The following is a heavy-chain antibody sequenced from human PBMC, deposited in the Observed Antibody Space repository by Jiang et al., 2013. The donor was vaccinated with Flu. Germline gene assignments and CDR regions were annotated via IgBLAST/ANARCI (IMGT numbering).Heavy chain of an antibody. Sequence: KGLEWIGEIYHMGAPTTTRPSTSRVTISVDKSKNQFSLKLSSVTAADTAVYYCARVSGDYGGNLDYWGQGTLVTVSS. CDR3: ARVSGDYGGNLDY. J-gene: IGHJ4*02. V-gene: IGHV4-4*02. CDR2: IYHMGAP. D-gene: IGHD4-23*01.